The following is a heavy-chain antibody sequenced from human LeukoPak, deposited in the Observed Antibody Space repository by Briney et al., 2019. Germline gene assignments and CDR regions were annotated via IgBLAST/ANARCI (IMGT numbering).Heavy chain of an antibody. Sequence: TSETLSLTCTVSGGSISSGGYYWSWIRQHPGKGLEWIGYIYYSGSTHYNPSLKSRVTISVDTSKNQFSLKLSSVTAADTAVYYCARDMTDWWFDPWGQGTLVTVSS. J-gene: IGHJ5*02. D-gene: IGHD3-9*01. CDR2: IYYSGST. V-gene: IGHV4-31*03. CDR3: ARDMTDWWFDP. CDR1: GGSISSGGYY.